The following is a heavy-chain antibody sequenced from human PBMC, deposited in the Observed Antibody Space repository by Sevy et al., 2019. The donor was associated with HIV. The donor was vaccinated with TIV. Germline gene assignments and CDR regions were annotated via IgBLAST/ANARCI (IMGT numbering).Heavy chain of an antibody. CDR3: ARAGYYSGFYDILTGLDY. CDR1: GYTFTSYG. D-gene: IGHD3-9*01. Sequence: ASVKVSCKASGYTFTSYGISWARQAPGQGLEWMGWISVYNGNTNYALKLQARVTMTTDTSTSTAYMELRSLRSDDTAVYYCARAGYYSGFYDILTGLDYWGQGTLVTVSS. J-gene: IGHJ4*02. V-gene: IGHV1-18*01. CDR2: ISVYNGNT.